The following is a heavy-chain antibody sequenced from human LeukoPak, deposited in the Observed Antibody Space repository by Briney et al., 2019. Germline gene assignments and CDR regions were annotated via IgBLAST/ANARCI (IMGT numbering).Heavy chain of an antibody. CDR2: ISNNGGST. J-gene: IGHJ4*02. V-gene: IGHV3-64*01. D-gene: IGHD5-18*01. Sequence: PGGSLRLSCAASGFTLSSYAMHWVRQAPGKGLEYVSAISNNGGSTYYANSVKGRFTISRDNSKNTLYLQMGSLRAEDMAVYYCARGYSYASWWGQGTLVTVSS. CDR3: ARGYSYASW. CDR1: GFTLSSYA.